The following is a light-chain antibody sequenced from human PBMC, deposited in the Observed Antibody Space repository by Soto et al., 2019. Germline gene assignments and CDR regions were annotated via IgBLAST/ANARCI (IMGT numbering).Light chain of an antibody. Sequence: QSVLTQPPSVSGTPRQRVTISCSGSNSNIGKNDVYWYRHLPGTAPRLLIYVDDQRPSGVPDRFSASKSGTSASLAISGLRSDDEADYYCAAWDDSLSAFVFATGTKLTVL. CDR2: VDD. V-gene: IGLV1-47*02. CDR1: NSNIGKND. J-gene: IGLJ1*01. CDR3: AAWDDSLSAFV.